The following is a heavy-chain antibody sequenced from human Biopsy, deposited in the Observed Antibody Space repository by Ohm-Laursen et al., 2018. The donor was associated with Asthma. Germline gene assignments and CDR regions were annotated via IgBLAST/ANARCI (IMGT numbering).Heavy chain of an antibody. CDR3: ARTYYDFLTGQVKDVFGV. Sequence: ASVKVFCKASGYNFISFAIHWVRQAPGQRLEWMGWVNTGNGDTKYSQKFQGRVTITRDTSASTAYMELRSLRSEDTATYYCARTYYDFLTGQVKDVFGVWGQGTMATVSS. CDR1: GYNFISFA. D-gene: IGHD3-9*01. CDR2: VNTGNGDT. J-gene: IGHJ3*01. V-gene: IGHV1-3*04.